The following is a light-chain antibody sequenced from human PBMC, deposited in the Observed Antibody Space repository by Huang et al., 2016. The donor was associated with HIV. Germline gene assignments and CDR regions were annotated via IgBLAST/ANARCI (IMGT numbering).Light chain of an antibody. Sequence: AIQLTQSPSFLSASVGDRVTITCRASQDITDALAWYQQKPGKPPKVLIYDASSLESGVPSRFGGSGSGADFTLTSSSLQPEDFATYYCQQFKNYPLTFGGGTKVEVK. CDR1: QDITDA. CDR2: DAS. J-gene: IGKJ4*01. CDR3: QQFKNYPLT. V-gene: IGKV1D-13*01.